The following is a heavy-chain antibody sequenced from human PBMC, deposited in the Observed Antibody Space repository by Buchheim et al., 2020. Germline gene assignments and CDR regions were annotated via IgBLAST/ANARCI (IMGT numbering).Heavy chain of an antibody. V-gene: IGHV1-69*06. D-gene: IGHD3-10*01. Sequence: QVQLVQSGAEVKKPGSSVKVSCKASGGTFSSYAISWVRQAPGQGLEWMGGIIPSFGTANYAQKFQCRVTITADKSTSTAYMELSSLRSEDTAVYYCARVGVTMVRGVIFHYYYYGMDVWGQGTT. CDR1: GGTFSSYA. CDR3: ARVGVTMVRGVIFHYYYYGMDV. CDR2: IIPSFGTA. J-gene: IGHJ6*02.